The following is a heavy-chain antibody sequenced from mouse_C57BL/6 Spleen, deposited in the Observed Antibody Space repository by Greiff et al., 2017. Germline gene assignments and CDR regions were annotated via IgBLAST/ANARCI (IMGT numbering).Heavy chain of an antibody. D-gene: IGHD1-1*01. CDR1: GFTFSDYG. J-gene: IGHJ4*01. CDR2: ISSGSSTI. V-gene: IGHV5-17*01. Sequence: EVQGVESGGGLVKPGGSLKLSCAASGFTFSDYGMHWVRQAPEKGLEWVAYISSGSSTIYYADTVKGRFTISRDNAKNTLFLQMTSLRSEDTAIYYCARPGNYYGSSSYAMDYWGQGTSVTVSS. CDR3: ARPGNYYGSSSYAMDY.